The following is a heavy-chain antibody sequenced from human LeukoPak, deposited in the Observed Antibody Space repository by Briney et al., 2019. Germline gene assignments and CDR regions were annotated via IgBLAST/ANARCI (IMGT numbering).Heavy chain of an antibody. J-gene: IGHJ3*01. D-gene: IGHD3-10*01. CDR2: ISAYNGNT. V-gene: IGHV1-18*01. CDR3: AGDPASYYHGSGDAFDL. Sequence: ASVKVSCKASGYTFTTFGISWVRQAPGEGPEWLGWISAYNGNTKYAQKFQGRATMTTDTSTNTAYMELRSLRSDDTAVYYCAGDPASYYHGSGDAFDLWGQGTVLTVSS. CDR1: GYTFTTFG.